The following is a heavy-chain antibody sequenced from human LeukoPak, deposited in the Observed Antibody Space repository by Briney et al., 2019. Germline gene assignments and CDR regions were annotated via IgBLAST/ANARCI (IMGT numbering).Heavy chain of an antibody. V-gene: IGHV7-4-1*02. CDR1: GDTFTSYA. CDR3: ARDVSKLRYFDWLFGGPLFFDY. CDR2: INTITGNT. Sequence: ASVKVSCKASGDTFTSYAMNWVRQAPGQGLEWMGWINTITGNTTYAHGFIGRFVFTLDTSVSTAYLQISRLKAKDTAVYYCARDVSKLRYFDWLFGGPLFFDYWGQGTLVTVSS. J-gene: IGHJ4*02. D-gene: IGHD3-9*01.